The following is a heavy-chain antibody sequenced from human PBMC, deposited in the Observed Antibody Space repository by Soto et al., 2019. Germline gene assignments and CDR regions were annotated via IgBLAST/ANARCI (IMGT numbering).Heavy chain of an antibody. Sequence: QVQLVQSGAEVKKPGASVKVSCKASGDTFTDYYIHWVRQAPGQGLEWMGTVNPSGGHTTYAQHFVGKMTMTTDTSTSTLYMELASLTSGDTAIYYCARGGHDVVVTAALDYWGQGTLVTVSS. V-gene: IGHV1-46*01. CDR2: VNPSGGHT. J-gene: IGHJ4*02. CDR1: GDTFTDYY. CDR3: ARGGHDVVVTAALDY. D-gene: IGHD2-21*02.